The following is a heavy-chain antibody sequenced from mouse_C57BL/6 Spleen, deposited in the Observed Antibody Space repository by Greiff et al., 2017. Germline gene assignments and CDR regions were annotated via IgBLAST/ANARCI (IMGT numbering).Heavy chain of an antibody. Sequence: EVKLVESGGDLVKPGGSLKLSCAASGFTFSSYGMSWVRQTPDKRLEWVATISSGGSSTYYPDSVKGRFTISRDNAKNTLYLQMSSLKSEDTAMYYCARYAMDYWGQGTSVTVSS. CDR3: ARYAMDY. CDR1: GFTFSSYG. CDR2: ISSGGSST. J-gene: IGHJ4*01. V-gene: IGHV5-6*02.